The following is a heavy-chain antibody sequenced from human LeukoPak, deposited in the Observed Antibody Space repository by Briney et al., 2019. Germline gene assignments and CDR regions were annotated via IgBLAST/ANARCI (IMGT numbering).Heavy chain of an antibody. D-gene: IGHD3-10*01. CDR2: IYYSGST. CDR3: ARYDYGSGYPGSWLDP. CDR1: GASITSYF. J-gene: IGHJ5*02. V-gene: IGHV4-59*08. Sequence: SETLSLTCTVSGASITSYFWTWIRQSPGKGLEWIGYIYYSGSTNYNPSLKSRVAMSVDTSKNQFSLKLNSVTAADTAVYYCARYDYGSGYPGSWLDPWGQGTLVTVSS.